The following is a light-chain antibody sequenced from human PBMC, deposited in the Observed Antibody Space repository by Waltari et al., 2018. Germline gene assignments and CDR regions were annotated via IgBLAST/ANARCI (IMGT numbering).Light chain of an antibody. V-gene: IGLV2-14*03. CDR1: SSDVGGYNY. CDR2: DVS. J-gene: IGLJ3*02. CDR3: SSYTSSNTWV. Sequence: QSALTQPASVSGSPGQSITISCTGTSSDVGGYNYVSWYQQHPGKAPKLLIYDVSNRPCWLAKRFSGAKSGNTASLAISWLQAEDEADYYCSSYTSSNTWVFGGGTKLTVL.